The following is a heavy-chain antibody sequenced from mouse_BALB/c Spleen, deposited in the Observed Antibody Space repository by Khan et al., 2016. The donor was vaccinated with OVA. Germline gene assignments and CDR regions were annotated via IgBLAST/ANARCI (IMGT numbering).Heavy chain of an antibody. V-gene: IGHV9-3-1*01. J-gene: IGHJ2*01. D-gene: IGHD2-14*01. CDR1: GYTFTNYV. CDR2: INTYTGES. CDR3: VRFHGGY. Sequence: QIQLVQSGPELKKPGETVKISCKASGYTFTNYVMNWVKQSPGKGLKWMGWINTYTGESTYADDFKGRFAFSLETSASTAYLQINSLKNEDTATYFCVRFHGGYWGPGTTLTVSS.